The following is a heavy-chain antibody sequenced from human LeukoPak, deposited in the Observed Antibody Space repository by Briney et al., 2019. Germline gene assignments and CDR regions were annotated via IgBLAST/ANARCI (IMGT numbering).Heavy chain of an antibody. CDR1: GFTFSSYG. CDR3: AKDKNDYNDSYYMDV. V-gene: IGHV3-30*02. Sequence: GGSLTLSCAASGFTFSSYGIHWVRQAPGKGLEWVACIRYDGTNKYYADSVKGRFTISRDNSKNTLYLQMNSLRAEDTAVYYCAKDKNDYNDSYYMDVWGKGTTVTVSS. CDR2: IRYDGTNK. J-gene: IGHJ6*03. D-gene: IGHD5-24*01.